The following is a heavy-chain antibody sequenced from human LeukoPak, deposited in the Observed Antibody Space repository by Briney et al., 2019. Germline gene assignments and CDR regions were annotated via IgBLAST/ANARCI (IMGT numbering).Heavy chain of an antibody. J-gene: IGHJ4*02. Sequence: GASVKVSCKASGYNFTSYGISWVRQAPGQGLEWMGWISSNSGNTIYAQRFQGRVTMTTETSTSTAYMELRSLRLDDTAVYYCARGVVATIAGMGYFDYWGQGTLVTVSS. CDR2: ISSNSGNT. D-gene: IGHD5-12*01. V-gene: IGHV1-18*01. CDR3: ARGVVATIAGMGYFDY. CDR1: GYNFTSYG.